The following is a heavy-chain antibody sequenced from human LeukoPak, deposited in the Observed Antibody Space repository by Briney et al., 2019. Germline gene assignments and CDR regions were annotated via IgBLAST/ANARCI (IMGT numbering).Heavy chain of an antibody. CDR3: ARAGTFDPALHY. CDR1: GGTFSSYT. V-gene: IGHV1-69*02. Sequence: GASVKVSCKASGGTFSSYTISWVRQAPGQGLEWMGRIIPILGIANYAQKFQGRVTITADKSTSTAYMELSSLRSEDTAVYYCARAGTFDPALHYWGQGTLVTVSS. CDR2: IIPILGIA. D-gene: IGHD3-16*01. J-gene: IGHJ4*02.